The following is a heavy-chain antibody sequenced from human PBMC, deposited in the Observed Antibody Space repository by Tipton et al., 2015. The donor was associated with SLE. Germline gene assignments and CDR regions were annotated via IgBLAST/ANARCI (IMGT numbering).Heavy chain of an antibody. Sequence: RSLRLSCVTSGFPFDDNAMHWVRQAPGKGLEWISGISWNSGVIAYADSVKGRFTISRHNAENSLYLQMNSLRVEDTALYYCAKAPDGVGSEYYFDSWGQGTLVTVSS. CDR1: GFPFDDNA. CDR3: AKAPDGVGSEYYFDS. CDR2: ISWNSGVI. J-gene: IGHJ4*02. V-gene: IGHV3-9*01. D-gene: IGHD3-3*01.